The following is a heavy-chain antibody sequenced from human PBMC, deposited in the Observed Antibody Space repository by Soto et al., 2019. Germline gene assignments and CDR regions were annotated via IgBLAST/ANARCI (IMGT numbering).Heavy chain of an antibody. Sequence: SETLSLTCTVSGGSISSGDYYWSWIRQPPGKGLEWIGYIYYSGSTYYNPSLKSRVTISVDTSKSQFSLKLSSVTAAYTPVHYCARDRGRSGSYYTPFDYWGQGTLVTVSS. CDR1: GGSISSGDYY. CDR3: ARDRGRSGSYYTPFDY. V-gene: IGHV4-30-4*01. CDR2: IYYSGST. J-gene: IGHJ4*02. D-gene: IGHD3-10*01.